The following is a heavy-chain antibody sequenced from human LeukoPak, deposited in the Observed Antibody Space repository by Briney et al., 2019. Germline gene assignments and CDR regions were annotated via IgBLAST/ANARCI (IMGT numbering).Heavy chain of an antibody. CDR1: GYTFTGYY. CDR3: ARDRPYSGSHWEREAYYYLEV. D-gene: IGHD3-10*01. CDR2: INPNSGGT. J-gene: IGHJ6*03. V-gene: IGHV1-2*02. Sequence: ASVKVSCKASGYTFTGYYMHWVRQAPGQGLEWMGWINPNSGGTNYAQKFQGRVTMTRDTSISTAYMELSRLRSDDTALYYCARDRPYSGSHWEREAYYYLEVWGKGTTVTVSS.